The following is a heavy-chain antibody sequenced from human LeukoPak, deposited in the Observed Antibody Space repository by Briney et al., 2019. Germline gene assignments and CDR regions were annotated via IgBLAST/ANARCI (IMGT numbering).Heavy chain of an antibody. D-gene: IGHD7-27*01. CDR2: ISSTSSTI. CDR3: ARGDWGSNFDY. J-gene: IGHJ4*02. Sequence: GGSLRLSCAASGFTFSSYNTNWVRQAPGKGLEWPSYISSTSSTIYYADSVKGRLTISRDNAKNSLYLHMNSLRGEDTAVYYCARGDWGSNFDYWGQGTLVTVSS. V-gene: IGHV3-48*01. CDR1: GFTFSSYN.